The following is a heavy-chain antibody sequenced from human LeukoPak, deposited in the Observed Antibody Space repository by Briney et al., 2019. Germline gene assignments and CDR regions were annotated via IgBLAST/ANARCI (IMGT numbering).Heavy chain of an antibody. CDR1: GFTFDDYA. Sequence: PGRSLRLSCAASGFTFDDYAMHWVRQAPGKGLEWVSGISWNSGSIGYADSVKGRFTISRDNAKNSLYLQMNSLRAEDTALYYCAKDRGYSYGYGWFDPWGQGTLVTASS. D-gene: IGHD5-18*01. CDR3: AKDRGYSYGYGWFDP. J-gene: IGHJ5*02. V-gene: IGHV3-9*01. CDR2: ISWNSGSI.